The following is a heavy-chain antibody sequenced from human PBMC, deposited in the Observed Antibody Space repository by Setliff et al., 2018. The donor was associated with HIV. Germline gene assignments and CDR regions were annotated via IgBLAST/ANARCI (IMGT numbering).Heavy chain of an antibody. CDR3: ASLPPLYDSSGYYFDY. V-gene: IGHV4-39*01. CDR1: GGSLSRTSYY. CDR2: IYFTGSA. J-gene: IGHJ4*02. Sequence: PSETLSLTCTVSGGSLSRTSYYWGWIRQPPGKGLEWLGTIYFTGSAYYNPSLKSRVTISVDTSKNQFSLKLSSVTAADTAVYYCASLPPLYDSSGYYFDYWGQGTLVTVSS. D-gene: IGHD3-22*01.